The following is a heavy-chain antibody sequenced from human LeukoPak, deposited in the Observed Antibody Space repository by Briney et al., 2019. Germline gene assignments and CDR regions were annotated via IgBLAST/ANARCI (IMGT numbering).Heavy chain of an antibody. V-gene: IGHV3-7*01. CDR1: GFAFSDYW. J-gene: IGHJ4*02. CDR3: TRDSSPRYSGYDWVY. Sequence: PGGSLRLSCTVSGFAFSDYWMGWVRQAPGKGLEWLANINQDGSQTSYVDSVRGRFTVSRDNAKNSLYLQMNSLRGDDTAVYYCTRDSSPRYSGYDWVYGGRGTLVTVSS. D-gene: IGHD5-12*01. CDR2: INQDGSQT.